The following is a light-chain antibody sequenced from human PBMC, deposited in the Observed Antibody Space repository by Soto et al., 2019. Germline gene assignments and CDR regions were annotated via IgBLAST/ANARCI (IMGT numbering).Light chain of an antibody. V-gene: IGKV3-11*01. J-gene: IGKJ1*01. CDR3: QQFDNWPWT. Sequence: EIVLTQSPGTLSLSPGERATLSCRASQSVSNNYLAWYQQKPGQAPRLLIYDASNRATGIPARFSGSGSGTDFTLTISSLEPEDFAVYYCQQFDNWPWTFGQGTKVDIK. CDR2: DAS. CDR1: QSVSNNY.